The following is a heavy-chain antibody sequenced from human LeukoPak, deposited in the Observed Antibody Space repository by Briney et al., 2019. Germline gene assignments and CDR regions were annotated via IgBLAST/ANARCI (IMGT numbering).Heavy chain of an antibody. CDR3: VRTPPNWGSDY. D-gene: IGHD7-27*01. J-gene: IGHJ4*02. V-gene: IGHV1-8*01. CDR2: MSPNSGDT. Sequence: GASVKVFCKASGYTFTTHDINWVRQATGQGLEWLGWMSPNSGDTGYAQKFQGRVTMTSDSSISTAYMELSSLRSEDTAIYYCVRTPPNWGSDYWGQGTLVTVSS. CDR1: GYTFTTHD.